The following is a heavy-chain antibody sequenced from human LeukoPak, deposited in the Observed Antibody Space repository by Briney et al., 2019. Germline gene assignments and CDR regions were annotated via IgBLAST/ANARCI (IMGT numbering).Heavy chain of an antibody. CDR1: GGSISSSSYY. V-gene: IGHV4-39*01. CDR2: IYYSGST. J-gene: IGHJ3*02. D-gene: IGHD3-22*01. Sequence: SESLSLTCAVSGGSISSSSYYWGWIRQPPGKGLGWVGGIYYSGSTYYTPSLKRRVTTSVDTSKNQSSLKRSSVTAADTAVYYCARQPSPSYYYDSSGYYAFDIWGQGTMVTVSS. CDR3: ARQPSPSYYYDSSGYYAFDI.